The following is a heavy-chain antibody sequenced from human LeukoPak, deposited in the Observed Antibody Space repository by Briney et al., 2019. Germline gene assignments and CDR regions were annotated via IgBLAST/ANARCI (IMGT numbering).Heavy chain of an antibody. V-gene: IGHV4-4*07. D-gene: IGHD3-22*01. CDR1: GGSISRYY. J-gene: IGHJ3*02. Sequence: PSETLSLTCTVSGGSISRYYWSWIRQPAGKGLEWIGRIYTSGSTNYNPSLKSRVTISVDKSKNQFSLKLSSVTAADTAVYYCVREYYYDSSGYLVDAFDIWGQGTMVTVSS. CDR3: VREYYYDSSGYLVDAFDI. CDR2: IYTSGST.